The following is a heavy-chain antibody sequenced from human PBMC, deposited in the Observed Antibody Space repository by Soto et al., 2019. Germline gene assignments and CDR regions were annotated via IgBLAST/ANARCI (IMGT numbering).Heavy chain of an antibody. CDR2: ISWNSGSI. J-gene: IGHJ5*02. V-gene: IGHV3-9*01. CDR3: ARGYSTTNWFDP. D-gene: IGHD6-13*01. Sequence: GGSLRLSCAASGFTFDDYAMHWVRQAPGKGLEWVSGISWNSGSIGYADSVKGRFTISRDNSRSTLYLQMNSLRAEDTAVYYCARGYSTTNWFDPWGQGTLVTVS. CDR1: GFTFDDYA.